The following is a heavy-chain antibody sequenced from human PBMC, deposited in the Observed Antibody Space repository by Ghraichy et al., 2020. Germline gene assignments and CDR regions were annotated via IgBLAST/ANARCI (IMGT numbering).Heavy chain of an antibody. CDR1: GGSISSYY. CDR2: IYTSGST. J-gene: IGHJ5*02. Sequence: GSLSLTCTVSGGSISSYYWSWIRQPAGKGLEWIGRIYTSGSTNYNPSLKSRVTMSVDTSKNQFSLKLSSVTAADTAVYYCARGYCTNGVCYLNWFDPWGQGTLVTVSS. CDR3: ARGYCTNGVCYLNWFDP. V-gene: IGHV4-4*07. D-gene: IGHD2-8*01.